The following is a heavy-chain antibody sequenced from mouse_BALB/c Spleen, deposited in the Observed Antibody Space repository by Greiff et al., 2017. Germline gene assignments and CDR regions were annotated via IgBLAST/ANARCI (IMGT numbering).Heavy chain of an antibody. CDR3: ARNSGYAMDY. V-gene: IGHV3-2*02. J-gene: IGHJ4*01. CDR1: GYSITSDYA. CDR2: ISYSGST. Sequence: EVKLLESGPGLVKPSQSLSLTCTVTGYSITSDYAWNWIRQFPGNKLEWMGYISYSGSTSYNPSLKSRISITRDTSKNQFFLQLNSVTTEDTATYYCARNSGYAMDYWGQGTSVTVSS. D-gene: IGHD3-1*01.